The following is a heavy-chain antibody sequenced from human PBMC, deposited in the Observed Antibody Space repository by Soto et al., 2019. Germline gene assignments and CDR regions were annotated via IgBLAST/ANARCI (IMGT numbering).Heavy chain of an antibody. J-gene: IGHJ4*02. CDR3: ARRTTVKGAPFDY. CDR2: IYYSGST. D-gene: IGHD4-17*01. V-gene: IGHV4-30-4*01. Sequence: SETLSLTCTVSGGSISSGDYYWSWIRQPPGKGLEWIGYIYYSGSTYQNPSLKSRVTISVDTSKNQFSLKLSSVTAADTAVYYCARRTTVKGAPFDYWGQGTLVTVSS. CDR1: GGSISSGDYY.